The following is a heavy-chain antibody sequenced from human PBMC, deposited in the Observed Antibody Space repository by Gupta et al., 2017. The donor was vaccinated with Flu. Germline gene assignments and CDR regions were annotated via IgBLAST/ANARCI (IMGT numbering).Heavy chain of an antibody. CDR2: ISGSGGST. V-gene: IGHV3-23*01. J-gene: IGHJ4*02. CDR3: AKATGGSSWYKIDY. Sequence: QVPGKGLEWVSAISGSGGSTYYADPVKGRFTISRDNSKNTLYLQMNSLRADDTAVYYCAKATGGSSWYKIDYWGQGTLVTVSS. D-gene: IGHD6-13*01.